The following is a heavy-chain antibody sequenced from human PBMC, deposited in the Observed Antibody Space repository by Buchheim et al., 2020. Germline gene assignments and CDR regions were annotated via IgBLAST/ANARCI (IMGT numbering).Heavy chain of an antibody. CDR2: ISGRGGST. Sequence: EVQLLESGGGLVQPGESLRLSCAASGFTFSSYAMTWVRQAPGKGLEWVSSISGRGGSTYYADSVKGRFTISRDNSKNTVFLKMSSVRGEDTDVYYCAKEASVTTTDMDVWGKGTT. V-gene: IGHV3-23*01. J-gene: IGHJ6*03. D-gene: IGHD5-12*01. CDR1: GFTFSSYA. CDR3: AKEASVTTTDMDV.